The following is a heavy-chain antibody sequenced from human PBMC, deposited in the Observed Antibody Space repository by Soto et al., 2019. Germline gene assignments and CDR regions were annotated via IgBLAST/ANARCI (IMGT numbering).Heavy chain of an antibody. CDR3: ARDFYCSGGSCWINWFDP. Sequence: QVQLVQSGAEVKKPGSSVKVSCKASGGAFSSYAISWVRQAPGQGLEWMGVIIPIFGTANYAQKFQGRVTITADESTSTAYMELSSLRSEDTAVYYCARDFYCSGGSCWINWFDPWGQGTLVTVSS. V-gene: IGHV1-69*12. D-gene: IGHD2-15*01. CDR1: GGAFSSYA. CDR2: IIPIFGTA. J-gene: IGHJ5*02.